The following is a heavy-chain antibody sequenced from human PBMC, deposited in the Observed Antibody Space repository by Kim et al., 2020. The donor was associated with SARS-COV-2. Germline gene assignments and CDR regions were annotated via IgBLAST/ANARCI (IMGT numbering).Heavy chain of an antibody. J-gene: IGHJ4*02. Sequence: GGSLRLSCAASGGTFSSYARSWVRQAPGKGLEWVSAISGSGGSKYYADSVKGRFTTSRDNSKNTLYLQMNSLRAEDTAVYYCAKDGPRRFGEPRGYFDYWGQRTLVTVSS. V-gene: IGHV3-23*01. CDR3: AKDGPRRFGEPRGYFDY. D-gene: IGHD3-10*01. CDR2: ISGSGGSK. CDR1: GGTFSSYA.